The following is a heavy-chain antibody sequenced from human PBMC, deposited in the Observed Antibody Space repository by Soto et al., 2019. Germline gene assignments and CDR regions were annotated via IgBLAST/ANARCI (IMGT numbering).Heavy chain of an antibody. CDR2: INPSGGST. Sequence: ASVKVSCKASGYTFTSYYMHWVRQAPGQGLEWMGIINPSGGSTSYAQKFQGRVAMTRDTSTSTVYMELSSLRSEDTAVYYCARDRDYDILTGHPYYGMDVWGQGTTVTVSS. D-gene: IGHD3-9*01. CDR3: ARDRDYDILTGHPYYGMDV. V-gene: IGHV1-46*01. J-gene: IGHJ6*02. CDR1: GYTFTSYY.